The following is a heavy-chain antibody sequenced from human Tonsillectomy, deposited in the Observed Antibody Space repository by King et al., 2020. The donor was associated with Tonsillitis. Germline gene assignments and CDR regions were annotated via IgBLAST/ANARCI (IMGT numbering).Heavy chain of an antibody. J-gene: IGHJ6*03. CDR2: INHSGSA. Sequence: VKLKQWGAGLLKPSETLSLTCAVFGGSFSGYYWSWIRQPPGKGLEWIGEINHSGSARKNPSLKSRVTISLDTTKNQFSLKLSSVTAADTAVYYGERGRAGSSEYVYSYYFMDVWGNGTTVTVPS. CDR3: ERGRAGSSEYVYSYYFMDV. V-gene: IGHV4-34*01. CDR1: GGSFSGYY. D-gene: IGHD3-10*01.